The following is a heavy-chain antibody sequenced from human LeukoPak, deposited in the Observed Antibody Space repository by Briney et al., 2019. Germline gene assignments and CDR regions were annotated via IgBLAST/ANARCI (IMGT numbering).Heavy chain of an antibody. V-gene: IGHV1-69*02. J-gene: IGHJ5*02. CDR1: GGTFSSYT. D-gene: IGHD2-2*01. CDR2: IIPILGIA. CDR3: ARLNIVVVPAALLAGWFDP. Sequence: SVKVSCKASGGTFSSYTISWVRQAPGQGLEWMGRIIPILGIANYAQKFQGRVTITADKSTSTAYMELSSLRSEDTAVYYCARLNIVVVPAALLAGWFDPWGQGTLVTVSS.